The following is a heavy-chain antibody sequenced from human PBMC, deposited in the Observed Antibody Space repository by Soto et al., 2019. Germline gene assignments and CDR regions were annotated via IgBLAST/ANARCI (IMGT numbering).Heavy chain of an antibody. J-gene: IGHJ4*02. CDR1: GGSISSGGYY. V-gene: IGHV4-31*03. D-gene: IGHD3-3*01. CDR3: ARGLDYDFWSGYYTPYYFDY. Sequence: SETLSLTCTVSGGSISSGGYYWIWIRQHPGKGLEWIGYIYYSGSTYYNPSLKSRVTISVDTSKNQFSLKLSSVTAADTAVYYCARGLDYDFWSGYYTPYYFDYWGQGTLVTVSS. CDR2: IYYSGST.